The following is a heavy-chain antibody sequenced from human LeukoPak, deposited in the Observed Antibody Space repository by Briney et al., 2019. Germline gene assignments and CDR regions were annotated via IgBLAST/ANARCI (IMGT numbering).Heavy chain of an antibody. CDR3: ARRRCSSTSCFFDY. Sequence: PGGSLRLSCAASGFTFSNYLMSWVRQAPGMGLEWVANIKQDGSEKYYVDSVKGRFTISRDNAKNSLYLQMNSLRAEDTAVFYCARRRCSSTSCFFDYWGQGTLVTVSS. D-gene: IGHD2-2*01. V-gene: IGHV3-7*01. J-gene: IGHJ4*02. CDR1: GFTFSNYL. CDR2: IKQDGSEK.